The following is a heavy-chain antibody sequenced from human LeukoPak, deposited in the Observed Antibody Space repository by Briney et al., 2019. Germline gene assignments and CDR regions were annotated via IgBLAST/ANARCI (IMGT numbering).Heavy chain of an antibody. J-gene: IGHJ4*02. CDR1: GFTLSRYA. CDR3: ARDVTIAAAGTESDY. Sequence: GGSLRLSCAVSGFTLSRYAMHWVRQAPGKGLEWVAVISYDGSNKYYADSVKGRFTISRDNSKNTLYLQMSSLRAEDTAVYYCARDVTIAAAGTESDYWGQGTLVTVSS. V-gene: IGHV3-30*15. D-gene: IGHD6-13*01. CDR2: ISYDGSNK.